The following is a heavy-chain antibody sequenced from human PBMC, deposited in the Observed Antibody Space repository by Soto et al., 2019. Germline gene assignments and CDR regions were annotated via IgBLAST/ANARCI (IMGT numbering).Heavy chain of an antibody. CDR2: ISWNSGSI. D-gene: IGHD1-7*01. CDR1: GFTFDDYA. J-gene: IGHJ3*02. V-gene: IGHV3-9*01. Sequence: GGSLRLSCAASGFTFDDYAMHWVRQAPGKGLEWVSGISWNSGSIGYADSVKGRFTISRDNAKNSLYLQMNSLRAEDTALYYCAKAKCTKEGTAAFDIWGQGTMVTV. CDR3: AKAKCTKEGTAAFDI.